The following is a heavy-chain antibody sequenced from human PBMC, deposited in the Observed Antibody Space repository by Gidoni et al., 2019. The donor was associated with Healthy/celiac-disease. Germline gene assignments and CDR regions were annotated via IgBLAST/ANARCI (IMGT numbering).Heavy chain of an antibody. Sequence: QVQLQESGPGLVKPSETLSLTCAVSGYSLSSGYYWGWIRQPPGKGLEWIGSIYHSGSTYYNPSLKSRVTISVDTSKNQFSLKPSSVTAADTAVYYCAREGVAVAVYYYYGMDVWGQGTTVTVSS. CDR2: IYHSGST. V-gene: IGHV4-38-2*02. CDR1: GYSLSSGYY. J-gene: IGHJ6*02. D-gene: IGHD6-19*01. CDR3: AREGVAVAVYYYYGMDV.